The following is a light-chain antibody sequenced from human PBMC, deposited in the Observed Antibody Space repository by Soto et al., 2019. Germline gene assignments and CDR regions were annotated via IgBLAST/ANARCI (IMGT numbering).Light chain of an antibody. Sequence: QSVLTQPPSVSGAPRQRVSISCSGATSNIGNNAVNWYQQLPAKAPKLLIYFDDLMPSGVSDRFSGSKSGTSAPLAISGLQSEDEADYYCAAWDDSLNVVLFGGGTKLTVL. J-gene: IGLJ2*01. CDR1: TSNIGNNA. V-gene: IGLV1-36*01. CDR2: FDD. CDR3: AAWDDSLNVVL.